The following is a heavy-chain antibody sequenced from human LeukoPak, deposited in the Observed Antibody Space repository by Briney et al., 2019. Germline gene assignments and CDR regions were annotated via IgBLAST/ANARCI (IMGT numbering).Heavy chain of an antibody. V-gene: IGHV5-51*01. CDR1: GYSFTSYW. CDR3: ARGKRGSGSYYNVGGMDV. CDR2: IYPGDSDT. J-gene: IGHJ6*02. Sequence: GESLKISCKGSGYSFTSYWIGWVRQMPGKGLEWMGIIYPGDSDTRYSPSFQGQVTISADKSISTAYLQWSSLKASDTAMYYCARGKRGSGSYYNVGGMDVWGQGTTVTVSS. D-gene: IGHD3-10*01.